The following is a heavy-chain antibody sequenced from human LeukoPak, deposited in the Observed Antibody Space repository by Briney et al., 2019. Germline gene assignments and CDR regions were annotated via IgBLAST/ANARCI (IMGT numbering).Heavy chain of an antibody. J-gene: IGHJ4*02. CDR1: GGSFSGYY. Sequence: PSETLSLTCVVYGGSFSGYYWSWIRQPPGKGLEWIGEINHSGSTNYNPSLKSRVTISVDTSKNQFSLKLSSVTAADTAVYYCARDGLVTAFDYWGQGTLVTVSS. V-gene: IGHV4-34*01. CDR3: ARDGLVTAFDY. D-gene: IGHD6-6*01. CDR2: INHSGST.